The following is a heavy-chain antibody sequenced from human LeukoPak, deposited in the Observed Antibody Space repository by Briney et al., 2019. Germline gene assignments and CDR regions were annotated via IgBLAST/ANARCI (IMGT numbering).Heavy chain of an antibody. CDR3: AKDLMVYAIQGAFDI. Sequence: QPGGSLRLSCAASGFTFSSYGMSWVRQAPGKGLEWVAAISAGGDLTNYADSVKGRFTISRDSSKNTLYLQMNSLRAEDTAVYYCAKDLMVYAIQGAFDIWGQGTMVTVSS. CDR1: GFTFSSYG. J-gene: IGHJ3*02. D-gene: IGHD2-8*01. CDR2: ISAGGDLT. V-gene: IGHV3-23*01.